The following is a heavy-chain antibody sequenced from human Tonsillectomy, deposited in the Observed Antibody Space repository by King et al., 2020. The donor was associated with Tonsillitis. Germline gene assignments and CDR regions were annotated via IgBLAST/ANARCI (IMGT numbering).Heavy chain of an antibody. D-gene: IGHD3-10*01. V-gene: IGHV3-30*18. CDR2: ISYDGSNK. CDR3: AKDKKGSLDY. Sequence: VQLVESGGGVVQPGRSLRLSCAASGFTFSSYGMHWVRQAPGKGLEWVAVISYDGSNKYYADSVKGRFTISRDNSKNTLYLQMNSLRAEDTAVYYCAKDKKGSLDYWGQGTLVTVSS. J-gene: IGHJ4*02. CDR1: GFTFSSYG.